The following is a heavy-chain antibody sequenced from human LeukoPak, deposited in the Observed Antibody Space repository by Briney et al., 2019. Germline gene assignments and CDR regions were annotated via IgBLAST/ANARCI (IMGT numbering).Heavy chain of an antibody. CDR2: IYYSGST. CDR3: ARLGYCSSTSCSRGVAFDI. V-gene: IGHV4-39*01. Sequence: SETLSLTCTVSGGSISSSSYYWGWIRQPPGKGLEWIGSIYYSGSTYYNPSLKSRVTISVDTSKNQFSLKLSSVTAADTAVYYCARLGYCSSTSCSRGVAFDIWGQGTMVTVSS. D-gene: IGHD2-2*01. CDR1: GGSISSSSYY. J-gene: IGHJ3*02.